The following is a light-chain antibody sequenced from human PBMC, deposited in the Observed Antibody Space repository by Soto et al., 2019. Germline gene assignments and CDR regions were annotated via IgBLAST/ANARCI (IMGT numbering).Light chain of an antibody. CDR1: QTITSN. CDR3: QYYNNWLAT. V-gene: IGKV3D-15*01. Sequence: EVVMTQSPATLSVSPGNTVTLSCRANQTITSNLAWYQQKPGQAPRLLIYGASSRATGIPDRFSVSGSGTDFTLTISSLQSEDFTIYYCQYYNNWLATFGGGTKVDIK. J-gene: IGKJ4*01. CDR2: GAS.